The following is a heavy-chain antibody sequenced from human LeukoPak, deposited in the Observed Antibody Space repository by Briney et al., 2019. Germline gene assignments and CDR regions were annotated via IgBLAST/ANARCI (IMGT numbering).Heavy chain of an antibody. CDR1: GFRFSDYW. CDR2: INSDGSST. D-gene: IGHD3-22*01. Sequence: PGGSLRLSCAASGFRFSDYWMTWVRHAPGKGLVWVSRINSDGSSTSYADSVKGRFTISRDNAKYSLYLQINRLRDEDTAVYYCARASGESRGHYQGFDSWGQGTLVTVSS. J-gene: IGHJ4*02. V-gene: IGHV3-74*01. CDR3: ARASGESRGHYQGFDS.